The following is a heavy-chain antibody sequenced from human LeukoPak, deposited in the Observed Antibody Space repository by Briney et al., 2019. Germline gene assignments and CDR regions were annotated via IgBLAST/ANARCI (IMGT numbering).Heavy chain of an antibody. J-gene: IGHJ4*02. CDR3: ARDWREYYYDSSAKLRMSDY. CDR1: GYTFTSYD. V-gene: IGHV1-8*01. Sequence: ASVKVSCKASGYTFTSYDINWVRQSTGQGLEWMGWMNPNSGNTGYAQKFQGRVTMTRNTSISTAYMELSSLRSEDTAVYYCARDWREYYYDSSAKLRMSDYWGQGTLVTVSS. D-gene: IGHD3-22*01. CDR2: MNPNSGNT.